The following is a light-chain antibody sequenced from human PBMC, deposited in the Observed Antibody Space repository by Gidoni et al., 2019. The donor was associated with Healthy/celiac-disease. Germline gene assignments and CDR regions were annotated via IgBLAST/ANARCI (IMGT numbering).Light chain of an antibody. Sequence: DIHVTQSPSSLSASVGDRVTITCRASQSISSYLNWYQQKPGKAPKLLIYAASSLQSGFPSRFSGSGSGTDFTLTISSLQPEDFATYYCQQSYNTPCTFGEGTKVEIK. CDR2: AAS. V-gene: IGKV1-39*01. CDR3: QQSYNTPCT. CDR1: QSISSY. J-gene: IGKJ1*01.